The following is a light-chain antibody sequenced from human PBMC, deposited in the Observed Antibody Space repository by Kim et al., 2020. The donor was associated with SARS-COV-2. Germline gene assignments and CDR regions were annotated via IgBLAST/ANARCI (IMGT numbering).Light chain of an antibody. CDR3: SSYAAISNFV. V-gene: IGLV2-8*01. J-gene: IGLJ1*01. CDR2: DVS. CDR1: SSNVGGYNY. Sequence: QSALTQPPSASGSPGQSVTISCTGTSSNVGGYNYVSWHQQHPGKAPKLMIYDVSKRPSVVPDRFSGPKSGNTASLTVSGLQAEDEADYYCSSYAAISNFVFGTGTKVTVL.